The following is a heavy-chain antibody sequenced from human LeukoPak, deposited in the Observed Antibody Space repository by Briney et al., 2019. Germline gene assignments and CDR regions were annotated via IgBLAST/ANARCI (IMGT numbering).Heavy chain of an antibody. Sequence: PGGSLRLSCAASGFTFSNYNMNWVRQAPGKGLEWVSSISSSSSAIYYADYVKGRFTISRDNAKNSLYLQMNSLRAEDTAVYYCASGEDSSGYYYGYWGQGTLVTVPS. CDR3: ASGEDSSGYYYGY. D-gene: IGHD3-22*01. J-gene: IGHJ4*02. CDR2: ISSSSSAI. V-gene: IGHV3-48*04. CDR1: GFTFSNYN.